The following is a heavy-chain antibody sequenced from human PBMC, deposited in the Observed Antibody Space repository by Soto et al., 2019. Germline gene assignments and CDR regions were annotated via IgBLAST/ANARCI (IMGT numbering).Heavy chain of an antibody. V-gene: IGHV1-2*04. CDR3: ARAASIAASQAYNWLDV. CDR1: GYTITGYY. J-gene: IGHJ5*02. CDR2: INPNSGGT. Sequence: ASVEVSCDASGYTITGYYRHWVRQPPGQGLEWMGWINPNSGGTNYAQKFQGWVTMTRDTSISTDNMELSRLRSDETAVYYCARAASIAASQAYNWLDVWGPGTMVTVYS. D-gene: IGHD6-6*01.